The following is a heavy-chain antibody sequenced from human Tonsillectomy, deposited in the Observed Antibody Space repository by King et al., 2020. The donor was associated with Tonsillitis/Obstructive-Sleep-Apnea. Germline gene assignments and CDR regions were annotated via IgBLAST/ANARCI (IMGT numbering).Heavy chain of an antibody. CDR2: IYWDDDK. V-gene: IGHV2-5*02. J-gene: IGHJ4*02. Sequence: TLKESGPTLVKPTQTLTLTCTFSGFSLSTSGVGVGWIRQPPGKALEWLALIYWDDDKRYSPSLKSRLTITKDTSKNKVVLTMTSMEPVDTATYYCAQVPGYYDNSGCYCGGFDSWGQGTLVTVSS. CDR3: AQVPGYYDNSGCYCGGFDS. D-gene: IGHD3-22*01. CDR1: GFSLSTSGVG.